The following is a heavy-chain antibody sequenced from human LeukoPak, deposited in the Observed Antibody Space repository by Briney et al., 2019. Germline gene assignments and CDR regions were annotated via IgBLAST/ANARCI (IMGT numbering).Heavy chain of an antibody. CDR2: IKSDGGT. CDR1: GFTFSRYW. V-gene: IGHV3-74*01. J-gene: IGHJ1*01. D-gene: IGHD3-22*01. CDR3: ARAPSEIGGYYPEYFRH. Sequence: GGSLRLSCAASGFTFSRYWMHWVRQAPGMGLVWVSRIKSDGGTNYADSVKGRFTISRDNAKNTVSLQMNSLRAEDTGVYYCARAPSEIGGYYPEYFRHWGQGTRVTVSS.